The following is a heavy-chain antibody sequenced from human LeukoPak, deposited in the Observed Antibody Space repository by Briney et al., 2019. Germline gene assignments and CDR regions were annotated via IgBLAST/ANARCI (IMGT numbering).Heavy chain of an antibody. CDR2: IYHSGST. Sequence: SETLSLTCTVSGYSISSGYYGGWIRQPPGKGLVWIGSIYHSGSTYYNPSLKSRVTISVDTSKNQVSLKLSSVTAADTAVYYCAREELRYFDWLLNWFDPWGQGTLVTVSS. D-gene: IGHD3-9*01. V-gene: IGHV4-38-2*02. J-gene: IGHJ5*02. CDR1: GYSISSGYY. CDR3: AREELRYFDWLLNWFDP.